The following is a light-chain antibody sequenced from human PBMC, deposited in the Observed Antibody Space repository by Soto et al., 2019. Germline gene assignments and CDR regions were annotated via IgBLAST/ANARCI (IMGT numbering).Light chain of an antibody. CDR1: SSNIGSNY. J-gene: IGLJ1*01. CDR3: AAWDDSLSALYV. CDR2: RNN. V-gene: IGLV1-47*01. Sequence: QSVLTQPPSASGTPGQRVTISCSGSSSNIGSNYVYWYQQLPGTAPKLLIYRNNQRPSGVPDRFSGSKSGTSASLAICGLRSEDEADYYCAAWDDSLSALYVFGTGTKVTVL.